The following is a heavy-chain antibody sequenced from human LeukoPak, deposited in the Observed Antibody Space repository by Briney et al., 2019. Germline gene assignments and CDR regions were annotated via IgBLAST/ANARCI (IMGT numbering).Heavy chain of an antibody. CDR2: ISPNNGDT. CDR3: AREGPLSSIKH. D-gene: IGHD5-12*01. Sequence: ASVKVSCKASGYSFTTYAMNWVRQAPGQGLEWMGWISPNNGDTDYAQKFQGRVRMTTDTSISTAYMDLSRLTSNDTAMYYCAREGPLSSIKHWGQGTLATVSS. J-gene: IGHJ1*01. V-gene: IGHV1-2*02. CDR1: GYSFTTYA.